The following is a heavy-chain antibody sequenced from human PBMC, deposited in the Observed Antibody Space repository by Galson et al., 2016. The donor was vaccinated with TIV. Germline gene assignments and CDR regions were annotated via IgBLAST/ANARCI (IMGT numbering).Heavy chain of an antibody. CDR2: ILPISQTS. D-gene: IGHD3-10*01. CDR3: ARDVPCGGACYYFDY. V-gene: IGHV1-69*13. CDR1: GGSLANYA. J-gene: IGHJ4*02. Sequence: SVKVSCKASGGSLANYAFNWVRRAPGQGLEWMGGILPISQTSNYAQNFLGRVTFTADASSTTVYMELSSLTSDDTAVYYCARDVPCGGACYYFDYWGQGTLVTVSA.